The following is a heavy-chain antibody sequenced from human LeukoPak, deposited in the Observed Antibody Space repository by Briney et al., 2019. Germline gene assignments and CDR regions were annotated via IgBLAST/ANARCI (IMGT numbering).Heavy chain of an antibody. CDR3: ARRRGYSYGAGADY. J-gene: IGHJ4*02. Sequence: ASVKVSCKASGYTFTGYYMHWVRQAPGQALEWMGWINPNSGGTNYAQKFQGRVTMTRDTSISTAYMELSRLRSDDTAVYYCARRRGYSYGAGADYWGQGTLVTVSS. V-gene: IGHV1-2*02. CDR2: INPNSGGT. CDR1: GYTFTGYY. D-gene: IGHD5-18*01.